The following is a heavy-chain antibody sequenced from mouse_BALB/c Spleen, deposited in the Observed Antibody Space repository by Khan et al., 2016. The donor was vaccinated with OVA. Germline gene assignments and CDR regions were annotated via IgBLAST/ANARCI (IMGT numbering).Heavy chain of an antibody. D-gene: IGHD1-1*01. CDR1: GFTFNSYG. J-gene: IGHJ2*01. CDR2: ISGDSNTI. CDR3: ATSYFYGYYFDY. Sequence: QLEESGGGLVQPGGSRKLSCAASGFTFNSYGMHWIRQAPEKGLEWVAYISGDSNTIHYADTVKGRFTISRDNPKNTLLLQMNSLMSEDTAIYYWATSYFYGYYFDYWGPGTTLTVS. V-gene: IGHV5-17*02.